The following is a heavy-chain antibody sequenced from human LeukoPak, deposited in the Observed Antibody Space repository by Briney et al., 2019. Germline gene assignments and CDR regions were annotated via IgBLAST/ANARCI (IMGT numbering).Heavy chain of an antibody. V-gene: IGHV3-30*03. D-gene: IGHD6-13*01. Sequence: GGSLRLSCAASGFTFSSYGMHWVRQAPGKGLEWVAVISYDGSNKYYADSVKGRFTISRDNSKNTLYLQMNSLRAEDTAVYYCVVVKSWSLPYYFDYWGQGTLSPSP. J-gene: IGHJ4*02. CDR2: ISYDGSNK. CDR1: GFTFSSYG. CDR3: VVVKSWSLPYYFDY.